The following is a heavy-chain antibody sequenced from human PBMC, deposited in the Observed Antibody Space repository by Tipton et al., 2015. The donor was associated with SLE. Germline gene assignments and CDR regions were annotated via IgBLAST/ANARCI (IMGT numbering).Heavy chain of an antibody. Sequence: QLVQSGADVKKPGASMRVSCKTSGYTFSDYYIHWMRQAPGQGLEWIGIIITSEGRTNYAQKFWGRVSMTRDMSTSTVYMDLDNLTSDDTAVYYCVRELVGGHFDYWGQGTLVTVST. CDR1: GYTFSDYY. CDR3: VRELVGGHFDY. V-gene: IGHV1-46*01. J-gene: IGHJ4*02. CDR2: IITSEGRT. D-gene: IGHD3-16*01.